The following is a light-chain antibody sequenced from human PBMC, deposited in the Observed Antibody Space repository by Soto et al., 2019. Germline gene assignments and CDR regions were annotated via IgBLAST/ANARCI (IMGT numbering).Light chain of an antibody. Sequence: QSALTQPASVSGSPGQSITISCTGTSSDVGGYNYVSWYQQHPGKAPKLMIYDVSNRPSGVYNRFSCTKSGNTASLTISGLQAEDEADYYCSSYTSRSNVVFGGGTKLTVL. CDR3: SSYTSRSNVV. CDR1: SSDVGGYNY. J-gene: IGLJ2*01. V-gene: IGLV2-14*01. CDR2: DVS.